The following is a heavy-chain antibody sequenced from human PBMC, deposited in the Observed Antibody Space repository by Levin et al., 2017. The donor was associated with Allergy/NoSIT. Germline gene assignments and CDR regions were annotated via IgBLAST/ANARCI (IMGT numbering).Heavy chain of an antibody. Sequence: LPGGSLRLSCAVSGFTFSGHWMSWVRQAPGKGLEWLANIHQDGSERNYVDSVRGRFTISRDNAQNSLYLQMNSLRVEDTAVYYCARYGGFHLDYWGQGTLVTVSS. J-gene: IGHJ4*02. CDR1: GFTFSGHW. CDR3: ARYGGFHLDY. D-gene: IGHD5-12*01. V-gene: IGHV3-7*01. CDR2: IHQDGSER.